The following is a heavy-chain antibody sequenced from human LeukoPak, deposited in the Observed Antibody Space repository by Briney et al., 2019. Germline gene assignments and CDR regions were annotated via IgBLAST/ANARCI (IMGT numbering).Heavy chain of an antibody. V-gene: IGHV3-74*01. CDR3: ARDQLYCSGGICYFDY. Sequence: GGSLRLSCAASGFTFRSYLMHWVRHAPGKGLVWVSRIKSDGSSITYAESVKGRFTISRDNAKNTLYLQMNSLRAEDTAVYYCARDQLYCSGGICYFDYWGRGTLVTVSS. CDR2: IKSDGSSI. J-gene: IGHJ4*02. CDR1: GFTFRSYL. D-gene: IGHD2-15*01.